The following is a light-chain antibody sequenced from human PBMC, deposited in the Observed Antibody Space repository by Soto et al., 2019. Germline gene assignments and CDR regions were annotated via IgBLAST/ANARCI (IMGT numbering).Light chain of an antibody. Sequence: EIVLTQSPATLSLSPGERATLSCRASQSVSSYLAWYQQKPGQAPRLLIYDASNRATGIPARFSGSGSGTAFTLTSSSLEPEDFAVYYCQQRSNWPRLYTFGKGTKLEIK. V-gene: IGKV3-11*01. J-gene: IGKJ2*01. CDR2: DAS. CDR1: QSVSSY. CDR3: QQRSNWPRLYT.